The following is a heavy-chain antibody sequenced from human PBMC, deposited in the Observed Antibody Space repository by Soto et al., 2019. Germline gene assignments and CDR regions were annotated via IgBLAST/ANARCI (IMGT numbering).Heavy chain of an antibody. V-gene: IGHV4-30-2*01. J-gene: IGHJ4*02. CDR2: INHLETT. D-gene: IGHD3-10*01. Sequence: ILSLNFTVSGASITYGSFSWSWIRQTPGKGLEWIGYINHLETTFYNPSFESRLTLSIDRTKNQFSLNLKSMSAADRAVYFCARGGGFDSFDYWGQGILVTVSS. CDR1: GASITYGSFS. CDR3: ARGGGFDSFDY.